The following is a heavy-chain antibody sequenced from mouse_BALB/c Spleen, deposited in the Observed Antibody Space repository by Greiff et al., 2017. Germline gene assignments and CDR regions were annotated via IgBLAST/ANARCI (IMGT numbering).Heavy chain of an antibody. CDR1: GFTFSSYT. D-gene: IGHD2-4*01. CDR2: ISSGGSYT. J-gene: IGHJ4*01. CDR3: TRERSTMITSYAMDY. Sequence: EVKVEESGGGLVKPGGSLKLSCAASGFTFSSYTMSWVRQTPEKRLEWVATISSGGSYTYYPDSVKGRFTISRDNAKNTLYLQMSSLKSEDTAMYYCTRERSTMITSYAMDYWGQGTSVTVSS. V-gene: IGHV5-6-4*01.